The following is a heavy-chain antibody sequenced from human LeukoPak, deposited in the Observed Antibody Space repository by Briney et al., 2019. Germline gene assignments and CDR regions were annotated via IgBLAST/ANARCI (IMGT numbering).Heavy chain of an antibody. D-gene: IGHD4-17*01. CDR3: ARAFSDDYGDVYNWFDP. Sequence: GGSLSLSCAASGFTFSSYSMNWVRQAPGKGLGWVSSISSSSSYIYYADSVKGRFTISRDNAKDSLYLQMNSLRAEDTAVYYCARAFSDDYGDVYNWFDPWGQGTLVTVSS. CDR1: GFTFSSYS. V-gene: IGHV3-21*01. J-gene: IGHJ5*02. CDR2: ISSSSSYI.